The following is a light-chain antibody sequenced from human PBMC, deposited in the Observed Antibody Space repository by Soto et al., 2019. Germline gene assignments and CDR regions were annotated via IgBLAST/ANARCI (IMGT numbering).Light chain of an antibody. V-gene: IGLV4-69*01. CDR3: QTWITGTWV. CDR2: INNDGRH. Sequence: QLVLTQSPSASASLGASVKLTCTLSSGHSTYAIAWHQQQPEKGPRFLMKINNDGRHIKGDGIPDRFSGSSSGAERYLTISSLQSEDEADYYCQTWITGTWVFGGGTKLTVL. J-gene: IGLJ3*02. CDR1: SGHSTYA.